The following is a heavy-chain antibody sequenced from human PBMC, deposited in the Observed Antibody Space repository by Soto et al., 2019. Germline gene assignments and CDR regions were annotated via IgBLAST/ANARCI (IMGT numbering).Heavy chain of an antibody. CDR3: ATALRVGATKKAVDY. J-gene: IGHJ4*02. V-gene: IGHV1-24*01. CDR1: GYTLTELS. D-gene: IGHD1-26*01. CDR2: FDPEDGET. Sequence: ASVKVSCKVSGYTLTELSMHWVRQAPGKGLEWMGGFDPEDGETIYAQKFQGRVTMTEDTSTDTAYMELSSLRSEDTAVYYCATALRVGATKKAVDYWGQGTLVTVSS.